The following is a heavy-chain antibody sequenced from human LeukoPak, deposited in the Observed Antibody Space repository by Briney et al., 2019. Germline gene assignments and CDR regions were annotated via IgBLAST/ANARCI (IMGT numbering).Heavy chain of an antibody. CDR1: GYIFTDYY. CDR2: INPKSGGT. Sequence: ASVKVSCKASGYIFTDYYIHWVRQAPGQGLEWMGWINPKSGGTNYVQKFQGRVTMTRDTSISTAYMDLSSLRSDDTAVYYCARDFVAGDPNWFDPWGQGTLVTVSS. D-gene: IGHD3-10*01. V-gene: IGHV1-2*02. J-gene: IGHJ5*02. CDR3: ARDFVAGDPNWFDP.